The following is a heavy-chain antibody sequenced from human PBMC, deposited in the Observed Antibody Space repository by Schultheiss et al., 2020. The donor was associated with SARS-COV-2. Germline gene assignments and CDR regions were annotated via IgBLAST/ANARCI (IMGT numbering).Heavy chain of an antibody. CDR1: GFTVSSNY. Sequence: GGSLRLSCAASGFTVSSNYMSWVRQAPGKGLEWVGRIKSKTDGGTTDYAAPVKGRFTISRDDSKNTLYLQMNSLRAEDRAVYYCARDHVFRGYDFGYYGMDVWGQGTTVTGSS. J-gene: IGHJ6*02. CDR2: IKSKTDGGTT. V-gene: IGHV3-15*01. CDR3: ARDHVFRGYDFGYYGMDV. D-gene: IGHD5-12*01.